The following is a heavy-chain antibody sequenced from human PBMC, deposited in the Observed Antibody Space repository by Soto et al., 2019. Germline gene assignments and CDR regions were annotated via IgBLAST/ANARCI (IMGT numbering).Heavy chain of an antibody. V-gene: IGHV3-48*02. CDR1: GFPFSFYS. J-gene: IGHJ4*02. Sequence: PGGSLRLSCAASGFPFSFYSMNWVRQAPGKGLEWISYITSTSSAINYADSVRGRFTISRDNAMRSLFLHMNSLRDEDTAVYYCARHGKGAAYTHGPYYFDYWGQGALVTVSS. D-gene: IGHD1-1*01. CDR2: ITSTSSAI. CDR3: ARHGKGAAYTHGPYYFDY.